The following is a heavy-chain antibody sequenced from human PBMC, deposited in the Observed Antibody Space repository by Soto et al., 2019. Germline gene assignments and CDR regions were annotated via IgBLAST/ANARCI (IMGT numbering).Heavy chain of an antibody. J-gene: IGHJ1*01. CDR1: GFTFSSCV. CDR2: IYSGGST. V-gene: IGHV3-66*01. Sequence: GGSLRLSCAASGFTFSSCVMGWVRQAPGKGLEWVSVIYSGGSTYYADSVKGRFTISRDNSKNTLYLQMNSLRAEDTAVYYCARERIKYDSSGYYPGYFQHWGQGTLVTVSS. D-gene: IGHD3-22*01. CDR3: ARERIKYDSSGYYPGYFQH.